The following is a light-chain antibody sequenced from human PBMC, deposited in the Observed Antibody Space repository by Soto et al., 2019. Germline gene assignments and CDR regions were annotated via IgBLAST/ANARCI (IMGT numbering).Light chain of an antibody. Sequence: DIQMNQSPSTLSASVGDSVTITCRASQSISSWLAWYQQKPGKAPKLLIYKASSLESGVPSRFSGSGSGTEFTLTISSLQPDDFATYYCQQYNSPWTVGQGTKV. J-gene: IGKJ1*01. V-gene: IGKV1-5*03. CDR2: KAS. CDR1: QSISSW. CDR3: QQYNSPWT.